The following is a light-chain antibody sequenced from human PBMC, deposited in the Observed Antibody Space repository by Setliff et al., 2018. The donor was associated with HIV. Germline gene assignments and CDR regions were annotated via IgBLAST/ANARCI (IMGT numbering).Light chain of an antibody. CDR2: EVT. J-gene: IGLJ1*01. Sequence: LTQPTSVSGSPGQSITISCTGTSSDVGAYNYVSWYQQYPGKAPKVMIYEVTKRPSGVPDRFSGSKSGNTASLTVSGLQAEDEADYYCSSYAGTNNWGVFGTGTKVTVL. CDR3: SSYAGTNNWGV. V-gene: IGLV2-8*01. CDR1: SSDVGAYNY.